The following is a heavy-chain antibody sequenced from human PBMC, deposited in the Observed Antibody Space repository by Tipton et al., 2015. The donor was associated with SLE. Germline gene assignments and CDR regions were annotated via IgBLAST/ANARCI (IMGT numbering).Heavy chain of an antibody. CDR1: GASISSGDW. CDR2: ISHSGST. D-gene: IGHD2/OR15-2a*01. Sequence: TLSLTCAVSGASISSGDWWSWVRQPPGKGLEWIGEISHSGSTNYNPSLKSRVTISVDTSKNQFSLKLTSVTAADTAVYYCASGPLNRLGDAIDIWGQGTMVTVSS. V-gene: IGHV4-4*02. J-gene: IGHJ3*02. CDR3: ASGPLNRLGDAIDI.